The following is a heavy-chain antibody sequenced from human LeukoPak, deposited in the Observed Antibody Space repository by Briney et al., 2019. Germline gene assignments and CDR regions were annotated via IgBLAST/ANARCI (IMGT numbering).Heavy chain of an antibody. CDR1: GFTFTKSA. J-gene: IGHJ6*02. CDR2: IVVGSGNT. V-gene: IGHV1-58*01. CDR3: AAGLRGPTDTGKYYYYGMEV. D-gene: IGHD4-11*01. Sequence: SVTVSCKASGFTFTKSALLWVRQARGQRLEWIGWIVVGSGNTDYAQKFQERVTITRDMFTSTAYMELSSLRSEDTAVYYCAAGLRGPTDTGKYYYYGMEVWGQGTTVTVSS.